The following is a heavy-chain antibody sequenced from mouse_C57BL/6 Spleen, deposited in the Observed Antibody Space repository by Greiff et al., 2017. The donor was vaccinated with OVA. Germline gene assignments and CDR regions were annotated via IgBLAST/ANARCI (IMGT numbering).Heavy chain of an antibody. CDR3: ARTGSSPYAMDY. V-gene: IGHV1-76*01. Sequence: SGAELVRPGASVKLSCKASGYTFTDYYINWVKQRPGQGLEWIARIYPGSGNTYYNEKFKGKATLTAEKSSSTAYMQLSSLTSEDSAVYFCARTGSSPYAMDYWGQGTSVTVSS. CDR2: IYPGSGNT. J-gene: IGHJ4*01. D-gene: IGHD1-1*01. CDR1: GYTFTDYY.